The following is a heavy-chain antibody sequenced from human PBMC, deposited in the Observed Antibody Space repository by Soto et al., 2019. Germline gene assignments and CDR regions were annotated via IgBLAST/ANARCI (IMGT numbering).Heavy chain of an antibody. V-gene: IGHV3-9*01. J-gene: IGHJ6*02. Sequence: EVQLVESGGGLGQPGRSLRLSCAASGFTFVDYAMHWVRQAPGKGLEWVSGISWNSGSIGYADSVKGRFTISRDNAKNSLYLQMNSLRADDTALYYCAKGWGGALNLMDVWGQGTTVTVSS. CDR3: AKGWGGALNLMDV. CDR1: GFTFVDYA. D-gene: IGHD1-26*01. CDR2: ISWNSGSI.